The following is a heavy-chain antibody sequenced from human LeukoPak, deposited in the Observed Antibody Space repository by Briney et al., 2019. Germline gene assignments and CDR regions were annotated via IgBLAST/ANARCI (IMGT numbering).Heavy chain of an antibody. CDR3: ARRRFFWSGYVECMDV. CDR2: IYHSGST. CDR1: GGSISSGGYY. Sequence: SETLSLTCTVSGGSISSGGYYWSWIRQPPGKGLEWIGYIYHSGSTYYNPSLKSRVTISVDRSKNQFSLKLSSVTAADTAVYYCARRRFFWSGYVECMDVWGKGTTVTVSS. J-gene: IGHJ6*04. V-gene: IGHV4-30-2*01. D-gene: IGHD3-3*01.